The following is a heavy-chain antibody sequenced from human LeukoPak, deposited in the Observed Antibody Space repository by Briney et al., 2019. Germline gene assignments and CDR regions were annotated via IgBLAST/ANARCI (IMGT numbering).Heavy chain of an antibody. CDR2: IYPGDSGT. Sequence: GESLKISCKGSGYSFTSYWIGWVRPMPGKGLEWMGIIYPGDSGTRYSPSFQGQVIISADKSISTAYLQWSSLKASDTAMYYCARRGYNYGYDYWGQGTLVTVSS. D-gene: IGHD5-18*01. CDR1: GYSFTSYW. CDR3: ARRGYNYGYDY. V-gene: IGHV5-51*01. J-gene: IGHJ4*02.